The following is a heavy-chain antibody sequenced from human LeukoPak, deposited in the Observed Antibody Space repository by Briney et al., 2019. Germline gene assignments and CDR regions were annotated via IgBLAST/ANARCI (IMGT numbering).Heavy chain of an antibody. Sequence: PSETLSLTCTVSGGSISSYYWSWIRQPPGKGLEWIGYIYYSGSTNYNPSLKSRVTISVDTSKNQFSLKLSSVTAADTAVYYCARVGNLYYYDSSGYYVGAFDIWGQGTMVTVSS. V-gene: IGHV4-59*08. J-gene: IGHJ3*02. D-gene: IGHD3-22*01. CDR1: GGSISSYY. CDR2: IYYSGST. CDR3: ARVGNLYYYDSSGYYVGAFDI.